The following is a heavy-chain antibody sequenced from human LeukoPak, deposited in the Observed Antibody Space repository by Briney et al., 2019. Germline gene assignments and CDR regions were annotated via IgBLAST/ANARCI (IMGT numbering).Heavy chain of an antibody. Sequence: RSGGSLRLSCAASGFTFSSYSMNWVRQAPGKGLEWVSSISSSSSYIYYADSVKGRFTISRDNAKNSLYLQMNGLRAEDTAVYYCAREQWLTPSVVDYWGQGTLVTVSS. CDR2: ISSSSSYI. CDR1: GFTFSSYS. D-gene: IGHD6-19*01. V-gene: IGHV3-21*01. J-gene: IGHJ4*02. CDR3: AREQWLTPSVVDY.